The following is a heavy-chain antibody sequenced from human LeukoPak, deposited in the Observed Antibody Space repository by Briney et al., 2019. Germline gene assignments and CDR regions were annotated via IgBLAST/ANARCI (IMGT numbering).Heavy chain of an antibody. CDR1: GFTFSSYW. Sequence: PGGSLRLSCAASGFTFSSYWMSWVRQAPGKGLEWVANIKQDGSEKYYVDSVKGRFTISRDSAKNSLYLQMNSLRAEDMAVYYCAKMNYGFDYWGQGTLVTVSS. CDR3: AKMNYGFDY. D-gene: IGHD3-10*01. V-gene: IGHV3-7*01. CDR2: IKQDGSEK. J-gene: IGHJ4*02.